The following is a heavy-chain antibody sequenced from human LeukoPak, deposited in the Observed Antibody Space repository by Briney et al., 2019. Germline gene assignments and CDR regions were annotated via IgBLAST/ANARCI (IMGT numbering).Heavy chain of an antibody. CDR2: ISWNSGSI. Sequence: GRSLRLSCAASGFTFDDYAMHWVRQAPGEGVEWVSGISWNSGSIGYADSVKGRFTISRDNAKNSLYLQMNSLRAEDTALYYCAKAPSYYYHGRNTRMDVWGQGTTVTVSS. D-gene: IGHD3-10*01. V-gene: IGHV3-9*01. J-gene: IGHJ6*02. CDR3: AKAPSYYYHGRNTRMDV. CDR1: GFTFDDYA.